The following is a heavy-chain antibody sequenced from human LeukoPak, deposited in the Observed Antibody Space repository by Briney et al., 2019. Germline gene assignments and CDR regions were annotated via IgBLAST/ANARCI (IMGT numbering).Heavy chain of an antibody. J-gene: IGHJ3*02. V-gene: IGHV3-21*01. D-gene: IGHD3-10*01. CDR2: IDTSDSYI. Sequence: GGSLRLSCAASGFTISIYSMNWVRQAPGKGLEWVSFIDTSDSYIYYGDSVRGRVTISRDNAKNSLYLQMNGLRAEDTAVYYCARGRSITLLRGVAMSDGFDIWGQGAMVTVSS. CDR3: ARGRSITLLRGVAMSDGFDI. CDR1: GFTISIYS.